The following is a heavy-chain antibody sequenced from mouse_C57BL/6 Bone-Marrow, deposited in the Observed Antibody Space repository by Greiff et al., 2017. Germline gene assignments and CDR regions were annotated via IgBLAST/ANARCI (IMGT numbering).Heavy chain of an antibody. V-gene: IGHV5-17*01. D-gene: IGHD1-2*01. Sequence: EVQRVESGGGLVKPGGSLKLSCAASGFTFSDYGMHWVRQAPEKGLEWVAYISSGSSTIYYADTVKGRFTLSRDNAKNTLFLQMTSVRSEDTAMYYCARLRRHYFDYWGQGTTLTVSS. J-gene: IGHJ2*01. CDR1: GFTFSDYG. CDR2: ISSGSSTI. CDR3: ARLRRHYFDY.